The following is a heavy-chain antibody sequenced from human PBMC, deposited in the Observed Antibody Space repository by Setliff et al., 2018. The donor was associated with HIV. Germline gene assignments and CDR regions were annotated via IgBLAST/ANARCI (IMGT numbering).Heavy chain of an antibody. V-gene: IGHV3-7*01. D-gene: IGHD3-22*01. Sequence: LRLSCAASGITFSSYWMSWVRQAPGKGLEWVANIKQDGSEKYSVDSVKGRFIISRDNTKNSLFLQMNSLRVEDTAVYYCATNYDSRGYYYSAIDFWGQGTMVTVSS. CDR2: IKQDGSEK. J-gene: IGHJ3*01. CDR1: GITFSSYW. CDR3: ATNYDSRGYYYSAIDF.